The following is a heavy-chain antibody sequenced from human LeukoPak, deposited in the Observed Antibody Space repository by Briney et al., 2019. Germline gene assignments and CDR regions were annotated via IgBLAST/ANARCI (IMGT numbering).Heavy chain of an antibody. CDR3: AREPSTVVTSDAFDI. CDR2: ISISGGST. Sequence: GGSLRLSCAASGFTFSSYAMSWVRQAPGKGLEWVSAISISGGSTHYADSVKGRFTISRDNAKNSLYLQMNSLRAEDTAVYYRAREPSTVVTSDAFDIWGPGTMVTVSS. V-gene: IGHV3-23*01. D-gene: IGHD4-23*01. CDR1: GFTFSSYA. J-gene: IGHJ3*02.